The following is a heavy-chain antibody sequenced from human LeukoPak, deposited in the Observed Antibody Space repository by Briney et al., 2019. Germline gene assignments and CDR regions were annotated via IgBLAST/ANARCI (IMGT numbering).Heavy chain of an antibody. J-gene: IGHJ4*02. CDR2: ISAYNGNT. V-gene: IGHV1-18*01. CDR3: ARFYYDSSGYPYYFDY. D-gene: IGHD3-22*01. CDR1: GYTFTSYG. Sequence: GASVKVSCKASGYTFTSYGISWARQAPGQGLEWMGWISAYNGNTNYAQKLQGRVTMTTDTSTSTAYMELRSLRSDDTAVYYCARFYYDSSGYPYYFDYWGQGTLVTVSS.